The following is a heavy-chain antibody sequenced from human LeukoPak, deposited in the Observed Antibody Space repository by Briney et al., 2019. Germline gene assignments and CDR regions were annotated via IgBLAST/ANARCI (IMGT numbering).Heavy chain of an antibody. D-gene: IGHD4-17*01. CDR3: AGGDYGDYGSDY. J-gene: IGHJ4*02. Sequence: GGSLRLSCAASGFTFSSYEMNWVRHAPGKGLEWVSYISSSGFTIYYADSVKGRFTISRDNAKNSLYLQMNSLRAEDTAVYYCAGGDYGDYGSDYWGQGTLVTVSS. CDR2: ISSSGFTI. CDR1: GFTFSSYE. V-gene: IGHV3-48*03.